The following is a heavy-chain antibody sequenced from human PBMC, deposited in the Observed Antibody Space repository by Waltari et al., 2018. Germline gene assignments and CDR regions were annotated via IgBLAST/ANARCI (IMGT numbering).Heavy chain of an antibody. D-gene: IGHD2-8*01. CDR2: FIPALGAA. J-gene: IGHJ6*02. CDR3: GREGSCTKTTCLYYGMDV. V-gene: IGHV1-69*05. Sequence: QVHLVQSGAVVKEPGSAVTVSCTAPGGAFSTCVLRWVRQVPGQGLEWMGGFIPALGAANYAQKFQGRVTITTDESTSTGYMELNSLRSEDTAMYYCGREGSCTKTTCLYYGMDVWGPGTTVTVSS. CDR1: GGAFSTCV.